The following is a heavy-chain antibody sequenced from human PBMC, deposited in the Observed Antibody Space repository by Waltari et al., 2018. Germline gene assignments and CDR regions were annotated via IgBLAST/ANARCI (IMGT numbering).Heavy chain of an antibody. D-gene: IGHD5-12*01. Sequence: EVQLVESGGGLIQPGGSLRLACTASGFTVTTNYISWVRQAPGKGLEWVSGMYSGGSRYYADSVKGRFTISRDESKNTVYLQMSSLRAEDMAVYYCARDVAKGGYYFDYWGQGTLVTVSS. V-gene: IGHV3-53*01. J-gene: IGHJ4*02. CDR3: ARDVAKGGYYFDY. CDR2: MYSGGSR. CDR1: GFTVTTNY.